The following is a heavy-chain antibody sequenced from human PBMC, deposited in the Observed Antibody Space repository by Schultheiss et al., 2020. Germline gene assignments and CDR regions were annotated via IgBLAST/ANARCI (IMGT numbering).Heavy chain of an antibody. V-gene: IGHV3-74*01. CDR3: ARGLLGYCSSTSCYGTAGNDY. Sequence: GGSLRLSCAASGFTVSSNYMTWVRQAPGKGLVWVSRINSDGSSTSYADSVKGRFTISRDNAKNSLYLQMNTLRAEDTAVYYCARGLLGYCSSTSCYGTAGNDYWGQGTLVTVSS. CDR2: INSDGSST. J-gene: IGHJ4*02. D-gene: IGHD2-2*01. CDR1: GFTVSSNY.